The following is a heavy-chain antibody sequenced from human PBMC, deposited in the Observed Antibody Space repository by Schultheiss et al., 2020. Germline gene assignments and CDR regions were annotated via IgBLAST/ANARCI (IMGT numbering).Heavy chain of an antibody. CDR1: GFTFSSYS. V-gene: IGHV3-21*04. D-gene: IGHD1-26*01. Sequence: GGSLRLSCAASGFTFSSYSMNWVRQAPGKGLEWVSSISSSSSYIYYADSVKGRFTISRDNAKNSLYLQMNSLRAEDTAVYYCAKKGIVGATRGYYYYGMDVWGQGTTVTVSS. CDR3: AKKGIVGATRGYYYYGMDV. J-gene: IGHJ6*02. CDR2: ISSSSSYI.